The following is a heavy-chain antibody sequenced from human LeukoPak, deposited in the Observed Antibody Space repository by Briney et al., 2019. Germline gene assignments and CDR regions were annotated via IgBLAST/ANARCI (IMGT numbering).Heavy chain of an antibody. CDR3: ARDHLVVPAAGHYFDF. CDR2: INPRSGST. J-gene: IGHJ4*02. Sequence: ASVKVSCKASVYTFSNYHMHWVRQAPGHGLEWMGVINPRSGSTAYAQRFQGRLTMTRDTSTSTVYMELSSLRSDDTAVYYCARDHLVVPAAGHYFDFWGQGTLVTVSS. V-gene: IGHV1-46*01. D-gene: IGHD2-2*01. CDR1: VYTFSNYH.